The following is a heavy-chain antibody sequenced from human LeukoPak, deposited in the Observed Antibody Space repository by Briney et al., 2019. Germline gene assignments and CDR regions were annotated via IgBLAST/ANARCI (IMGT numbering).Heavy chain of an antibody. CDR1: GFTFSDYY. V-gene: IGHV3-11*01. Sequence: GGSLRLSCAASGFTFSDYYMSWIRQAPGKGLEWVSYISSSGSIMYYTDSVKGRFTISRDNAKNSLYLQMNSLRAEDTAVYYCARTPFNIVVVPAAIEVQSNFYMDVWGKGTTVTISS. J-gene: IGHJ6*03. CDR3: ARTPFNIVVVPAAIEVQSNFYMDV. CDR2: ISSSGSIM. D-gene: IGHD2-2*01.